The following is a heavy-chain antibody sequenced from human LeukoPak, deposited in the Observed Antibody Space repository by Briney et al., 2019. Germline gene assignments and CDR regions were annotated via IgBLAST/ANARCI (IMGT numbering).Heavy chain of an antibody. V-gene: IGHV3-53*01. CDR1: GFTVSSNY. J-gene: IGHJ4*02. Sequence: GGSLRLSCAASGFTVSSNYMSWVRQAPGKGLEWVSVIYSGGSTYYADSVKGRFTNSRDNSKNPLYIQMNSLRAEETALYYCARARYYDSSGYTLWGQGTLVTVSS. CDR3: ARARYYDSSGYTL. D-gene: IGHD3-22*01. CDR2: IYSGGST.